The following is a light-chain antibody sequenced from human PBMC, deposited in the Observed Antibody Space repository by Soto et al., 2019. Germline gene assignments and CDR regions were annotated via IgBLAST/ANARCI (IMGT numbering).Light chain of an antibody. CDR1: QSISSY. J-gene: IGKJ3*01. V-gene: IGKV1-39*01. CDR2: AAS. CDR3: QQSYTIPRT. Sequence: DIQLTQSPSSLTASVGDRVTITCRASQSISSYLNWYQQKPGTAPKVLIYAASTLQSGVPSRFSGSGSGTDFTLTISTLQPEDVATYYCQQSYTIPRTFGPGTNLEIK.